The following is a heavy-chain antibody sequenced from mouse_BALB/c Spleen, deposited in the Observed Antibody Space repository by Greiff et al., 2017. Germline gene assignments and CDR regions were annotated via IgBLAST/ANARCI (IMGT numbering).Heavy chain of an antibody. CDR2: IYPGGGYT. Sequence: QVQLQQSGAELVRPGTSVKISCKASGYTFTNYWRGWVKQRPGHGLEWIGDIYPGGGYTNYNEKFKGKATLTADTSSSTAYMQLSSLTSEDSAVYFCARERGNSYYFDYWGQGTTLTVSS. CDR1: GYTFTNYW. J-gene: IGHJ2*01. V-gene: IGHV1-63*02. CDR3: ARERGNSYYFDY. D-gene: IGHD2-1*01.